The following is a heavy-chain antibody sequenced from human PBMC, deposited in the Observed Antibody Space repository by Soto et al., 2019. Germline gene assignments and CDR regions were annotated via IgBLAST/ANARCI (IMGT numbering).Heavy chain of an antibody. CDR1: GASITYGNYA. J-gene: IGHJ4*02. CDR3: ARGGGSDSFDY. V-gene: IGHV4-30-2*01. CDR2: INHLETT. Sequence: QLQLHESGSGLVKPSQTLSLTCTVSGASITYGNYAWSWIRQTPGKGLEWIGYINHLETTFYNPSSVSRLTLSIDRAKNQLSLHLNSMPAAHRAVYFGARGGGSDSFDYWGQGILVTVSS. D-gene: IGHD1-26*01.